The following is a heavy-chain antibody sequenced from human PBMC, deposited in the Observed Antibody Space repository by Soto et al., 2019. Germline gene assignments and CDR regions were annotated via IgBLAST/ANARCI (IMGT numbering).Heavy chain of an antibody. CDR3: ARAYGEYYDFWSGPFDP. J-gene: IGHJ5*02. Sequence: QLQLQESGSGLVKPSQTLSLTCAVSGGSISSGGYSWSWIRQPPGKGLEWIGYIYHSGSTYYNPSLESRVTISVDRSKNQFSLKLSSVTAADTAVYYCARAYGEYYDFWSGPFDPWGQGTLVTVSS. V-gene: IGHV4-30-2*01. CDR1: GGSISSGGYS. D-gene: IGHD3-3*01. CDR2: IYHSGST.